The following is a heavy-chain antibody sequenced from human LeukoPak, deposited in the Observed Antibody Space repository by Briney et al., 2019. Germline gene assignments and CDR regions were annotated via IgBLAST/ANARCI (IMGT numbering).Heavy chain of an antibody. CDR1: GFTFSDYG. J-gene: IGHJ4*02. V-gene: IGHV3-33*01. Sequence: PGRSLRLSCAASGFTFSDYGMHWVRQAPGEGLEWVAVIWHDGSEKYYGDSVKGRFTISRDNSKNTLYLQMNSLRAEDTAVYYCARGDSNYYFDYWGQGTLVTVSS. D-gene: IGHD4-11*01. CDR2: IWHDGSEK. CDR3: ARGDSNYYFDY.